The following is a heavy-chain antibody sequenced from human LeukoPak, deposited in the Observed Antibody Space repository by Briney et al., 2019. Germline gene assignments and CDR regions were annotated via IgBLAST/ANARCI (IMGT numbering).Heavy chain of an antibody. D-gene: IGHD3-3*01. J-gene: IGHJ3*02. Sequence: SETLSLTCTVSGDSIITYYWSWIRQPPGKGLEWIGYIYYSGSTNYNPSLKSRVTISVDTSKNQFSLKLSSVTAADTAVYYCARGVTIFGVVYAFDIWGQGTMVTVSS. V-gene: IGHV4-59*01. CDR3: ARGVTIFGVVYAFDI. CDR2: IYYSGST. CDR1: GDSIITYY.